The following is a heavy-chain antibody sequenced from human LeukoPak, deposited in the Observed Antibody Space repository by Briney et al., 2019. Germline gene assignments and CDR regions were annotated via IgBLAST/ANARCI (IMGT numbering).Heavy chain of an antibody. CDR3: ARAGGESLYYFDY. CDR2: INPNSGGT. CDR1: GYTFTGYY. D-gene: IGHD3-16*01. Sequence: GASVKVSCKASGYTFTGYYMHWVRQAPGQGLEWMGWINPNSGGTNYAQKFRGRVTMTRDTSISTAYMELSRLRSDDTAVYYCARAGGESLYYFDYWGQGTLVTVSS. J-gene: IGHJ4*02. V-gene: IGHV1-2*02.